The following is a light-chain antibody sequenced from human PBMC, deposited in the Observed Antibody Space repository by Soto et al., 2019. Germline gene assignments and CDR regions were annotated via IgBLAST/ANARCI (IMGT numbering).Light chain of an antibody. CDR1: STDIGSYNY. V-gene: IGLV2-14*03. Sequence: ALTQPASLSGSPGQSITISCTGTSTDIGSYNYVSWYQQHPGKAPKLMIFDVSYRPSGISDRFSGSKSGNTASLTISGLQPEDEADYYCSSYGASSTLFGGGTQLTVL. CDR2: DVS. J-gene: IGLJ2*01. CDR3: SSYGASSTL.